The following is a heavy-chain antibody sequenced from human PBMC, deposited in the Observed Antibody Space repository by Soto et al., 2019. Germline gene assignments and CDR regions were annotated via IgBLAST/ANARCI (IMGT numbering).Heavy chain of an antibody. CDR3: ATPHKVGVTTPFDY. CDR2: IYPGDSDT. CDR1: GYSFTTSW. J-gene: IGHJ4*02. D-gene: IGHD1-26*01. Sequence: GESLKISCKGSGYSFTTSWIGWVRQMPGKGLEWMGIIYPGDSDTIYSPSFQGQVTISVDRSISTAYLQWSSLKASDTAIYYRATPHKVGVTTPFDYWGQGTLVTVSS. V-gene: IGHV5-51*01.